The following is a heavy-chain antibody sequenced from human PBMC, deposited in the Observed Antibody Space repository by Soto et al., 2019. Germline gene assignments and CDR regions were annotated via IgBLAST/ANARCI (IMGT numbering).Heavy chain of an antibody. CDR1: GFTFTDHA. Sequence: GGSLRLSCAVCGFTFTDHAMTWVRQAPGKGLEWVSTTSNNGDRTFYADSVKGRFTVSTDRTNNTLYLQMNSLRADDTAVYFCARPPLYSNGGYFDSWGQGTLVTVSS. CDR3: ARPPLYSNGGYFDS. V-gene: IGHV3-23*01. CDR2: TSNNGDRT. J-gene: IGHJ4*02. D-gene: IGHD6-19*01.